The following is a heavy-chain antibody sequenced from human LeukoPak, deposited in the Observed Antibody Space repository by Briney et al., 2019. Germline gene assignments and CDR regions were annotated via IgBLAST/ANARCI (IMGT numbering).Heavy chain of an antibody. Sequence: GVLRPSCAASGFTFSNYWMSWVRQNPGKGLEWVANINQDGSEKYYVDSVTGRFTISRDNGKNSLDLQMNSLRAEDTAVYYCARETCTTCHTYSYNYYMDVWGKGTTVTVSS. V-gene: IGHV3-7*01. D-gene: IGHD2-8*01. CDR2: INQDGSEK. J-gene: IGHJ6*03. CDR3: ARETCTTCHTYSYNYYMDV. CDR1: GFTFSNYW.